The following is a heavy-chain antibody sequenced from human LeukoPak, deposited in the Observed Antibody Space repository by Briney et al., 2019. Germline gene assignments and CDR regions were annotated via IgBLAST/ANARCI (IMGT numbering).Heavy chain of an antibody. CDR3: ARDRGMRGSSLEAVDAFDI. J-gene: IGHJ3*02. CDR2: IYYSGST. Sequence: SETLSLTCTVSGGSISSYYWSWIRQPPGKGLEWIGYIYYSGSTNYNPSLKSRVTISVDTSKNQFSLKLSSVTAADTAVYYCARDRGMRGSSLEAVDAFDIWGQGTMVTVSS. V-gene: IGHV4-59*01. D-gene: IGHD1-26*01. CDR1: GGSISSYY.